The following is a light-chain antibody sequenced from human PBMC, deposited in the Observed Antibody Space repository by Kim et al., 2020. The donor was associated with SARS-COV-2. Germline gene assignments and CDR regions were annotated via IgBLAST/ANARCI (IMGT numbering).Light chain of an antibody. CDR3: QQYNNWRT. CDR2: GAS. Sequence: SVTPGERAHLACNASQNHNNKFAWYQQKPGQAPMLLIYGASTRATGIPARFSGSGSGTEFTLTISSLQSEDFAVYYCQQYNNWRTFGQGTKVDIK. J-gene: IGKJ1*01. V-gene: IGKV3-15*01. CDR1: QNHNNK.